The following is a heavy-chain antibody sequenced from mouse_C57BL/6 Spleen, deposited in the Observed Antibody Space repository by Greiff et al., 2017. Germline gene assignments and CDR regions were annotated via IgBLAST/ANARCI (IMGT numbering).Heavy chain of an antibody. Sequence: QVQLQQSGAELARPGASVKLSCKASGYTFTSYGIRWVKQRTGQGLEWIGEIYPRSGNTYYNEKFKGKATLTADKSSSTAYMELRSLTSEGSAVYFCAGSNITTVVAHYAMDYWGQGTSVTVSS. CDR1: GYTFTSYG. J-gene: IGHJ4*01. V-gene: IGHV1-81*01. D-gene: IGHD1-1*01. CDR3: AGSNITTVVAHYAMDY. CDR2: IYPRSGNT.